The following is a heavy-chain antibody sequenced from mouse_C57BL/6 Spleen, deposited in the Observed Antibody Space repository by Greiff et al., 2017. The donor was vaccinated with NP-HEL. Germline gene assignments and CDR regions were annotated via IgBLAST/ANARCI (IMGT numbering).Heavy chain of an antibody. V-gene: IGHV1-55*01. CDR2: IYPGSGST. D-gene: IGHD2-5*01. J-gene: IGHJ4*01. Sequence: QVQLQQPGAELVKPGASVKMSCKASGYTFTSYWITWVKQRPGQGLEWIGDIYPGSGSTNYNEKFKSKATLTVDTSSSTAYMQLSSLTSEDSAVYYCARSRRSNYYAMDYWGQGTSVTVSS. CDR3: ARSRRSNYYAMDY. CDR1: GYTFTSYW.